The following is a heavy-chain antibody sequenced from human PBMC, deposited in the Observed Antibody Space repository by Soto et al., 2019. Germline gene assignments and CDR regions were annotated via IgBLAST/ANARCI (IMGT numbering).Heavy chain of an antibody. D-gene: IGHD6-19*01. J-gene: IGHJ3*02. CDR2: IYPGDSDT. V-gene: IGHV5-51*01. Sequence: GESLKISCKGSGYSFTSYWIGWVCQMPGKGLEWMGIIYPGDSDTRYSPSFQGQVTISADKSISTAYLQWSSLKASDTAMYYCARLQGIAVAGTPFEAFDIWGQGTMVTVSS. CDR1: GYSFTSYW. CDR3: ARLQGIAVAGTPFEAFDI.